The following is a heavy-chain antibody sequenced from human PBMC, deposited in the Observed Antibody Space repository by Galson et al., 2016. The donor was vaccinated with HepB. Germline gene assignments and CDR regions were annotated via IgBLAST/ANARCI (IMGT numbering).Heavy chain of an antibody. CDR3: AKDRMGGGGGNFYGMDV. CDR2: ISWNSGSV. V-gene: IGHV3-9*01. Sequence: SLRLSCAASGFTFDDYAMHWVRQVPGKGLEWVSGISWNSGSVGFADSVRGRCTISRDNAKNSLYLQMNSPRPDDTALYYCAKDRMGGGGGNFYGMDVWGRGTTVTVSS. J-gene: IGHJ6*02. CDR1: GFTFDDYA. D-gene: IGHD2-15*01.